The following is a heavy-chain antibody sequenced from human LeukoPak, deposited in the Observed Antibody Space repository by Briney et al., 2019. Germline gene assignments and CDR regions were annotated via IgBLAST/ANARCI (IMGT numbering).Heavy chain of an antibody. D-gene: IGHD6-13*01. V-gene: IGHV3-30-3*01. CDR2: ISYDGSNK. J-gene: IGHJ6*02. Sequence: GGSLRLSCAASGFTFSSYAMHWVRQAPGKGLEWVAVISYDGSNKYYADSAKGRFTISRDNSKNTLYLQMNSLRAEDTAVYYCARGVAAAGTAYYYYYGMDVWGQGTTVTVSS. CDR3: ARGVAAAGTAYYYYYGMDV. CDR1: GFTFSSYA.